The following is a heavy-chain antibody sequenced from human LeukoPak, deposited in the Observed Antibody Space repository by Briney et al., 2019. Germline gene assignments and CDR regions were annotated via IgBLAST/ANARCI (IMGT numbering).Heavy chain of an antibody. CDR2: IKQDGSEK. J-gene: IGHJ4*02. CDR1: GFTFSSYW. V-gene: IGHV3-7*01. D-gene: IGHD3-3*01. CDR3: ARTYYDFWSGYYSHEGNPFDY. Sequence: GGSLRLSCAASGFTFSSYWMSWVRQAPGKGLEWVANIKQDGSEKYYVDSVKGRFTISRDNAKNSLYLEMNSLRAEDTAVYYCARTYYDFWSGYYSHEGNPFDYWGQGTLVTVSS.